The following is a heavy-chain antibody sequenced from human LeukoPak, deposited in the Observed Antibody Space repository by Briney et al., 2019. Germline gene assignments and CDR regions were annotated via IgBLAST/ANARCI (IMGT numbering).Heavy chain of an antibody. D-gene: IGHD4-17*01. V-gene: IGHV4-59*01. Sequence: SETLSLTCTVSGGSISSYYWSWIRQPPGKGLEWIGYIYYSGSTNYNPSLKSRVTISVDTSKNQFSLKLSSVTAADTAVYYCARLYGDYRCYGMDVWGQGTTVTVSS. CDR2: IYYSGST. CDR3: ARLYGDYRCYGMDV. CDR1: GGSISSYY. J-gene: IGHJ6*02.